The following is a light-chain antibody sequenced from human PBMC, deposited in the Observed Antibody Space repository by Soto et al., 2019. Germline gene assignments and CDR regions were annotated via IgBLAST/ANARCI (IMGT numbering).Light chain of an antibody. CDR2: EVS. Sequence: QSVLTQPASVTGSPGQSITISCTGTSSDVGSYNLVSWYQQHPAKAPTLMIYEVSKRPSGVSNRCSGSKSGNTASLTISGLQAEDEADYYCCSYAGSSYVFGTGTKVTVL. CDR3: CSYAGSSYV. CDR1: SSDVGSYNL. V-gene: IGLV2-23*02. J-gene: IGLJ1*01.